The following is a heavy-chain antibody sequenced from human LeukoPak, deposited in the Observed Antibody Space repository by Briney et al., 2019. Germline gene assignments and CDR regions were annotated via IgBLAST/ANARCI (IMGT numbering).Heavy chain of an antibody. CDR2: INPNSGGT. CDR1: GYTFTGYY. J-gene: IGHJ4*02. CDR3: AREEQLGSLNYYDSSGYYFDY. Sequence: GASVKVSCKASGYTFTGYYMHWVRQAPGQGLEWMGWINPNSGGTNYAQKFQGRVTMTRDTSISTAYMELSRLRSDDTAVYYCAREEQLGSLNYYDSSGYYFDYWGQGTLVTVSS. D-gene: IGHD3-22*01. V-gene: IGHV1-2*02.